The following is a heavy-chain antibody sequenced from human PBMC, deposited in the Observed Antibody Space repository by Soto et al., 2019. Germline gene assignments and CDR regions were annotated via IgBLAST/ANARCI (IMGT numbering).Heavy chain of an antibody. CDR2: MNPNSGNT. D-gene: IGHD3-3*01. J-gene: IGHJ4*02. CDR3: ARAGRITIFGVVNSSPDY. CDR1: GYTFTSYD. V-gene: IGHV1-8*01. Sequence: SVKVSFKASGYTFTSYDINWVRQSTGQGLEWMGWMNPNSGNTGYAQKFQGRVTMTRNTSISTAYMELSSLRSEDTAVYYCARAGRITIFGVVNSSPDYWGQGTLVTVSS.